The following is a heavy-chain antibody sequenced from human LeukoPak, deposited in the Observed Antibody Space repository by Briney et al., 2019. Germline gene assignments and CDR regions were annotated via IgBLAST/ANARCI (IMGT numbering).Heavy chain of an antibody. CDR3: ARGLHDYGRGDY. CDR1: GGSISSSSYY. Sequence: PSETLSLTCTVSGGSISSSSYYWSWIRQPPGKGLEWIGEINHSGSTNYNPSLKSRVTISVDTSKNQFSLKLSSVTAADTAVYYCARGLHDYGRGDYWGQGTLVTVSS. CDR2: INHSGST. D-gene: IGHD4-17*01. V-gene: IGHV4-39*07. J-gene: IGHJ4*02.